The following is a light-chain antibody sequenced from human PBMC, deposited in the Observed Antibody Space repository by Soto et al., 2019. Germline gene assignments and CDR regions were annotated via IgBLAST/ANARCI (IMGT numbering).Light chain of an antibody. CDR3: QQYGSTPLS. Sequence: EIVLTQSPGTLSLSPGERATGSCRASQSVGNNNLAWYQQKPGQAPRFLIYDASSRATGIPDRFSGSGSGTDFTLTISRLEPEDFAVYYCQQYGSTPLSFGGGTKVEIK. CDR2: DAS. V-gene: IGKV3-20*01. J-gene: IGKJ4*01. CDR1: QSVGNNN.